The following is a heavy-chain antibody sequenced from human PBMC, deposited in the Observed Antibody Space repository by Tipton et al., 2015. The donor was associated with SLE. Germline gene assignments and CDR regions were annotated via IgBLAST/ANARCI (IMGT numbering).Heavy chain of an antibody. CDR3: TKHLDNFRYGY. V-gene: IGHV5-51*01. CDR2: IYPRDSDT. J-gene: IGHJ4*02. Sequence: QLVQSGGEVKRAGESLKISCKGFGYSFPDYWIGWVRQMPGKGLEWMGIIYPRDSDTRYSPSFKGQVTISVDKSISTAYLQWSSLKASDTAMYYCTKHLDNFRYGYWGQGTLVTVSS. CDR1: GYSFPDYW. D-gene: IGHD3/OR15-3a*01.